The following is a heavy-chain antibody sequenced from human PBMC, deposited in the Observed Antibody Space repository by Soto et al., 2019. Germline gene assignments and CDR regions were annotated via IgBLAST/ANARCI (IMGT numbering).Heavy chain of an antibody. Sequence: QITLKESGPTLVKPTQTLTLTCTFSGFSLSTSGVGVGWIRQPPGKALESPALIYWDDDKRYSPSLKSRLTITKATSKHQVVLTMTDMAPVDAATYYWARRGGRSAAHSEYYFDYWGQGTLVTVSS. J-gene: IGHJ4*02. CDR3: ARRGGRSAAHSEYYFDY. V-gene: IGHV2-5*02. CDR2: IYWDDDK. D-gene: IGHD1-26*01. CDR1: GFSLSTSGVG.